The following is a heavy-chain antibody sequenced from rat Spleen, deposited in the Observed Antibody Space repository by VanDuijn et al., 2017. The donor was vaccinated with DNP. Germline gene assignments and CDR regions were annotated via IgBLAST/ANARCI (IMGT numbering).Heavy chain of an antibody. D-gene: IGHD1-5*01. J-gene: IGHJ2*01. CDR2: ISYSGRA. CDR1: AYSITTNY. V-gene: IGHV3-1*01. Sequence: EVQLQESGPGLVEPSQSLSLTCSVTAYSITTNYWGWIRKFPGNKMEWIGHISYSGRATYNPSLKSRISITRDTSKNQFFLQLNSVTTEDTATYYCARWNIGTTTLDYWGQGVMVTVSS. CDR3: ARWNIGTTTLDY.